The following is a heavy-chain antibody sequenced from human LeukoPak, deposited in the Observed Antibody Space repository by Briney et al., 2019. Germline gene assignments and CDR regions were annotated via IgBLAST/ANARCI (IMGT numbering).Heavy chain of an antibody. D-gene: IGHD3-16*01. CDR2: IIPIFGTA. Sequence: SVKVSCKASGGTFSSYAISWVRQAPGQGLEWMGGIIPIFGTANYAQKFQGRVTITADESTSTAYMELSSLRSEDTAVYYCASQGGQSLTFDYWGQGTLVTVSS. CDR3: ASQGGQSLTFDY. CDR1: GGTFSSYA. V-gene: IGHV1-69*01. J-gene: IGHJ4*02.